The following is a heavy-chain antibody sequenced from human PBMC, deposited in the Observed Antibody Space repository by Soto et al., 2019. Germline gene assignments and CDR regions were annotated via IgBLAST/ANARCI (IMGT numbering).Heavy chain of an antibody. CDR1: GGSFSGYY. V-gene: IGHV4-34*01. Sequence: LSLTCAVYGGSFSGYYWSWIRQPPGKGLEWIGEINHSGSTNYNPSLKSRVTISVDTSKNQFSLKLSSVTAADTAVYYCARGLRITIFGVASSNWFDPWGQGTLVTVSS. CDR3: ARGLRITIFGVASSNWFDP. CDR2: INHSGST. J-gene: IGHJ5*02. D-gene: IGHD3-3*01.